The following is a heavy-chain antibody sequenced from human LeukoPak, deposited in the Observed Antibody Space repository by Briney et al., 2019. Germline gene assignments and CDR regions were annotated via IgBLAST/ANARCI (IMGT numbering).Heavy chain of an antibody. D-gene: IGHD5-12*01. CDR2: IYPDDSDT. V-gene: IGHV5-51*01. CDR1: GYPFTNYW. CDR3: ARHIVATIPKFYFYYMDV. Sequence: GGSLKISFKGSGYPFTNYWIGWVRPMPGEGLEWMGIIYPDDSDTRYSPSFQGQVTISADKSISTAYLQWSSLKASDTAMYYCARHIVATIPKFYFYYMDVWGKGTTVTVSS. J-gene: IGHJ6*03.